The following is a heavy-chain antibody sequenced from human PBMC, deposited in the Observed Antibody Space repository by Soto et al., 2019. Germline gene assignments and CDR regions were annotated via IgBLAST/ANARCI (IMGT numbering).Heavy chain of an antibody. CDR2: ITYSGIT. D-gene: IGHD2-21*01. CDR1: GISVRSNY. CDR3: ARAVVVVPPAGDHYYHMDV. Sequence: QVQLQESGPGLAKPSETLSLTCSVSGISVRSNYWSWIRQPPGKGLEWIGFITYSGITDYNHPLQSRVTISVDTSKNQLSLNLRSVTAADTALYYCARAVVVVPPAGDHYYHMDVWGKGTTVNVS. J-gene: IGHJ6*03. V-gene: IGHV4-59*02.